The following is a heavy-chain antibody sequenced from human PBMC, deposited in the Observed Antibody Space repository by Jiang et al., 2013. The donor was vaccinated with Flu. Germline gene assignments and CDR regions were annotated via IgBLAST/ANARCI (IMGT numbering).Heavy chain of an antibody. CDR2: IWYDGSNK. CDR3: ARARGYCSGGSCYLDAFDI. V-gene: IGHV3-33*01. Sequence: QLVESGGGVVQPGRSLRLSCAASGFTFSSYGMHWVRQAPGKGLEWVAVIWYDGSNKYYADSVKGRFTISRDNSKNTLYLQMNSLRAEDTAVYYCARARGYCSGGSCYLDAFDIWGQGTMVTVSS. D-gene: IGHD2-15*01. CDR1: GFTFSSYG. J-gene: IGHJ3*02.